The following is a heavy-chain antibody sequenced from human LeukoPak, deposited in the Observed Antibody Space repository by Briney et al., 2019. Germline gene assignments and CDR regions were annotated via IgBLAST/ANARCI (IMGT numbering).Heavy chain of an antibody. CDR3: AKGGYYYGSGSYHFDY. V-gene: IGHV3-48*01. CDR1: GFTFSSYS. D-gene: IGHD3-10*01. J-gene: IGHJ4*02. Sequence: GGSLRLSCAASGFTFSSYSMNWVRQAPGKGLEWVSYISSSSSTTYYADSVKGRFTISRDNSKNTLYLQMNSLRAEDTAVYYCAKGGYYYGSGSYHFDYWGQGTLVTVSS. CDR2: ISSSSSTT.